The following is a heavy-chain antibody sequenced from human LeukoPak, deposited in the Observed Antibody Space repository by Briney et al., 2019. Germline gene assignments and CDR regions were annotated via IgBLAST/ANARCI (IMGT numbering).Heavy chain of an antibody. J-gene: IGHJ6*03. CDR3: ARQAVTTSYYYYYYMDV. CDR2: IYYSGST. CDR1: NGSISNYY. D-gene: IGHD4-17*01. Sequence: SETLSLTCTVSNGSISNYYWSWIRQPPGKGLEWTGYIYYSGSTNYNPSLKSRVTISVDTSKNQFSLKLSSVTAADTAVYYCARQAVTTSYYYYYYMDVWGKGTTVTISS. V-gene: IGHV4-59*01.